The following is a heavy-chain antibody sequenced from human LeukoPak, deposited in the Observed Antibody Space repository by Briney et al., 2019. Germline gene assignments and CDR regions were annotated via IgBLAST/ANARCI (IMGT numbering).Heavy chain of an antibody. D-gene: IGHD6-19*01. V-gene: IGHV1-18*01. CDR3: ARVPYSSGWTVAEYFQH. Sequence: ASVKVSCKAYGYTFTSYGISWVRQAPGQGLEWMGWISAYNGNTNYAQKLQGRVTMTTDTSTSTAYMELRSLRSDDTAVYYCARVPYSSGWTVAEYFQHWGQGTLVTVSS. J-gene: IGHJ1*01. CDR1: GYTFTSYG. CDR2: ISAYNGNT.